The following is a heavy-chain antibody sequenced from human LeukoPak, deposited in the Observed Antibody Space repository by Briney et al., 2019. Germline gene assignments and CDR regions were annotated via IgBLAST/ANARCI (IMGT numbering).Heavy chain of an antibody. CDR3: ARDFGYDSSGYYYPGSDY. CDR2: INWNGGST. Sequence: PGGSLRLSCAASGCTFDDYGMSWVRQAPGKGLEWVSGINWNGGSTGYADSVKGRFTIPRDNAKNSLYLQMNSLRAEDTALYHCARDFGYDSSGYYYPGSDYWGQGTLVTVSS. CDR1: GCTFDDYG. J-gene: IGHJ4*02. V-gene: IGHV3-20*01. D-gene: IGHD3-22*01.